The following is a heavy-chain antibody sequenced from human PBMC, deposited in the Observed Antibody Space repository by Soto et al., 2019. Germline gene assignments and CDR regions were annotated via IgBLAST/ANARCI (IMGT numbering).Heavy chain of an antibody. V-gene: IGHV3-23*01. D-gene: IGHD5-18*01. Sequence: GGFRRLACGASGFTFSSYAMSWVRQAPGKGLEWVSAISGSGGSTYYADSVKCWFTISRDNSKNALYLQMNGPRAEDTAVYYCAKGYSLRVSVLDYWGQGT. CDR1: GFTFSSYA. CDR3: AKGYSLRVSVLDY. J-gene: IGHJ4*02. CDR2: ISGSGGST.